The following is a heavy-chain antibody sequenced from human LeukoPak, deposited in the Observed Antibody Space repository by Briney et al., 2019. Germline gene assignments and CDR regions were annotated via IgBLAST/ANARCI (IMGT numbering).Heavy chain of an antibody. Sequence: GASVKVSCKASGYTFTSYDINWVRQATGQGLEWMGWMNPNSGNTGYAQKFQGRVTMTRNTSISTAYMELSSLRSEDTAVYYCAAAGPHCSSTSCRGQFDPWGQGTLVTVS. CDR1: GYTFTSYD. CDR2: MNPNSGNT. V-gene: IGHV1-8*01. J-gene: IGHJ5*02. CDR3: AAAGPHCSSTSCRGQFDP. D-gene: IGHD2-2*01.